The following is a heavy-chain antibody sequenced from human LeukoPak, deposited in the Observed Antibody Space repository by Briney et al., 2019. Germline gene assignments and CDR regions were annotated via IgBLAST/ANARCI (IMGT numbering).Heavy chain of an antibody. J-gene: IGHJ5*02. V-gene: IGHV4-59*01. Sequence: KPSETLSLTCAVYGGSFSGYYWSWIRQPPGKGLEWIGYIYYSGSTNYNPSLKSRVTISVDTSKNQFSLKLSSVTAADTAVYYCARSHVLRYFDWKKGENWFDPWGQGTLVTVSS. D-gene: IGHD3-9*01. CDR3: ARSHVLRYFDWKKGENWFDP. CDR1: GGSFSGYY. CDR2: IYYSGST.